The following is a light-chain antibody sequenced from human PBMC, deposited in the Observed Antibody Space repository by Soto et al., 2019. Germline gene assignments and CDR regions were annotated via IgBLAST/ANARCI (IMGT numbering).Light chain of an antibody. J-gene: IGLJ1*01. Sequence: QSALTQPASVSGSPGQSITISCTGTSSDVGGYNYVSWYQQHPVKAPKLMIYDVTNRPSGVSDRFSGSKSGNTASLTISGLQAEDEADYYCSSYTISSTPYDFGTGTELTVL. CDR3: SSYTISSTPYD. CDR2: DVT. V-gene: IGLV2-14*01. CDR1: SSDVGGYNY.